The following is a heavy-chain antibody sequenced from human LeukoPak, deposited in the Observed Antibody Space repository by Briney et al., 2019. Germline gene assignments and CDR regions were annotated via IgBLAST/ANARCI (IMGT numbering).Heavy chain of an antibody. Sequence: PSETLSLTCIVSGGSTSNYYWSWIRQPAGKGLEWIGRIYATGSTNYNPSLKSRVTMSVDTSKNQFSLKLNSVTAADTAVYYCARGPHCSGGSCRNWFDPWGQGTLVTVSS. CDR2: IYATGST. V-gene: IGHV4-4*07. J-gene: IGHJ5*02. CDR3: ARGPHCSGGSCRNWFDP. CDR1: GGSTSNYY. D-gene: IGHD2-15*01.